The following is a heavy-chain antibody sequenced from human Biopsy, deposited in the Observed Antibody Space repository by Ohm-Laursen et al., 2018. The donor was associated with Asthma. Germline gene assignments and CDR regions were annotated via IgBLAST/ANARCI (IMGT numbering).Heavy chain of an antibody. D-gene: IGHD4-17*01. Sequence: SLRLSCSASEFSVSSSYMSWVRQAPGKGLEWVSVIYNDGRAYYADSVKGRFTVSRDNSKNTLFLPMNSLRAEDTAVYYCTRPTTVTTTFAMDVWGRGTTVTVSS. CDR3: TRPTTVTTTFAMDV. CDR1: EFSVSSSY. CDR2: IYNDGRA. J-gene: IGHJ6*02. V-gene: IGHV3-66*04.